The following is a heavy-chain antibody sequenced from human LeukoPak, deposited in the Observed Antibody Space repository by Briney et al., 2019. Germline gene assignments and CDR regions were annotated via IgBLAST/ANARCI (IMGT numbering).Heavy chain of an antibody. Sequence: ASVKVSCKASGYTFTSYGISWVRQAPGQGLEWMGCISAYNGNTNYAQKLQGRVTMTTDTSTSTAYMELRSLRSDDTAVYYCARVDEAAAGTDAFDIWGQGTMVTVSS. D-gene: IGHD6-13*01. V-gene: IGHV1-18*01. CDR1: GYTFTSYG. CDR3: ARVDEAAAGTDAFDI. CDR2: ISAYNGNT. J-gene: IGHJ3*02.